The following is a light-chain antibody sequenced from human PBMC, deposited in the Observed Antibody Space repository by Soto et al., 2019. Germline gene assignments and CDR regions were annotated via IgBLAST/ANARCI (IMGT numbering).Light chain of an antibody. Sequence: EIVMTQSPLSLPVTPGESASITCRASQSLLHSNGYNYLDWYLQKPGQSPQLLMYLGSNRASGVPDRVSGSGSGTDFTLKISRVEAEDVAAYYCMQALQTPYTFGQGTKLEIK. V-gene: IGKV2-28*01. J-gene: IGKJ2*01. CDR1: QSLLHSNGYNY. CDR2: LGS. CDR3: MQALQTPYT.